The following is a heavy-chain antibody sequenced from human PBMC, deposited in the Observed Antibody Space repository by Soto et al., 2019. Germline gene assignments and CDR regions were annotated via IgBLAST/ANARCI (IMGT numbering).Heavy chain of an antibody. J-gene: IGHJ4*02. Sequence: EVQLLESGGNLVQPGGSLRLSCAGSGFPFSTYAVSWVRQTPGKGLEWVSAISPTGGSTYYAASVRGRYTISRDNSKNTVFLQMSGLRAEDTAIYYCAKAKRGRLPTTTGGLDYWGQGTVLSVSS. D-gene: IGHD4-4*01. CDR2: ISPTGGST. CDR3: AKAKRGRLPTTTGGLDY. V-gene: IGHV3-23*01. CDR1: GFPFSTYA.